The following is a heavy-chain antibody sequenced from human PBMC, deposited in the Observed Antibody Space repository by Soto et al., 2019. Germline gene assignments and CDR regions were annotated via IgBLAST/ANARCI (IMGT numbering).Heavy chain of an antibody. D-gene: IGHD5-12*01. CDR3: ARDSGYAFDI. J-gene: IGHJ3*02. Sequence: GGSLRLSCAASGSTFSSYSMNWVRQAPGKGLEWVSYINRISNEIYYVDSVKGRFTISSDNAKSSLYLEMNSLRDEDTAVYYCARDSGYAFDIWGQGTMVTVSS. CDR2: INRISNEI. CDR1: GSTFSSYS. V-gene: IGHV3-48*02.